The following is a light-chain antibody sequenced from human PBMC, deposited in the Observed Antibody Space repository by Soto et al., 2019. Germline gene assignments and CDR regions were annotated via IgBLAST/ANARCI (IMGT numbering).Light chain of an antibody. CDR2: GAS. J-gene: IGKJ1*01. CDR1: QVISNY. V-gene: IGKV1-17*03. CDR3: LQHNSYSWT. Sequence: DIQMTQSPSAMSASVGDRVTITCRASQVISNYLAWFQQKPGKVPKRLIYGASSLQSGVPSRFNGSGSGTEFTLTISSLQPEDFATYFCLQHNSYSWTFGQGTKMEIK.